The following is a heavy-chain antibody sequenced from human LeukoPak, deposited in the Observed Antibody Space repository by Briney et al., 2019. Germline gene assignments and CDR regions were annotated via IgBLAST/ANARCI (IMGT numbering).Heavy chain of an antibody. CDR3: ARTVLLRYFDWLFPGVFDI. V-gene: IGHV4-39*01. CDR1: GGSISSSSYY. D-gene: IGHD3-9*01. CDR2: IYYSGST. J-gene: IGHJ3*02. Sequence: SETLSLTCTVSGGSISSSSYYWGWIRQPPGKGLEWIGSIYYSGSTYYNPSLKSRATISVDTSKNQFSLKLSSVTAADTAVYYCARTVLLRYFDWLFPGVFDIWGQGTMVTVSS.